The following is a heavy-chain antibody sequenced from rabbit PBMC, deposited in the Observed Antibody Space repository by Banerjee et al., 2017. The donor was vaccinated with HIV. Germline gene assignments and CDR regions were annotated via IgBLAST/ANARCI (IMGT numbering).Heavy chain of an antibody. CDR1: GISFSSSYY. D-gene: IGHD2-1*01. J-gene: IGHJ4*01. CDR2: IDPVFGSI. CDR3: VSYDDYGDRNL. V-gene: IGHV1S40*01. Sequence: QSLEESGGDLVKPGASLTLTCTASGISFSSSYYMCWVRQAPGKGLEWIGYIDPVFGSIHYASWMNGRFTISSHNAQNTLYLQLNSLAAADTATYFCVSYDDYGDRNLWGPGTLVTVS.